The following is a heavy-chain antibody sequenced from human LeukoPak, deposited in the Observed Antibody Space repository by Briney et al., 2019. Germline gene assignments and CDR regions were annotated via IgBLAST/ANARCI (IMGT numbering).Heavy chain of an antibody. D-gene: IGHD3-22*01. CDR2: ITHSSTFI. CDR3: ARDTDSSGYYYGGVSFDI. V-gene: IGHV3-21*01. CDR1: GFTFSTYS. J-gene: IGHJ3*02. Sequence: GGSLRLSCAASGFTFSTYSMNWVRQAPGKGLEWVSSITHSSTFIYYADSVKGRFTISRGNAKNSLYLQMNSLRAEDTAVYYCARDTDSSGYYYGGVSFDIWGQGTMVTVSS.